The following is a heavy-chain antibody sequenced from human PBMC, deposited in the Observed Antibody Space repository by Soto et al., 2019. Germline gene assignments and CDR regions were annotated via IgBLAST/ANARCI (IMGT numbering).Heavy chain of an antibody. Sequence: SVKVSCKASGGTFSSYAISWVRQAPGQGLEWMGGIIPIFGTANYAQKFQGRVTITADESTSTAYMELSSLRSEDTAVYYCARVVMITFGGVIVPDYFDYWGQGTLVTVSS. CDR3: ARVVMITFGGVIVPDYFDY. D-gene: IGHD3-16*02. V-gene: IGHV1-69*13. CDR1: GGTFSSYA. CDR2: IIPIFGTA. J-gene: IGHJ4*02.